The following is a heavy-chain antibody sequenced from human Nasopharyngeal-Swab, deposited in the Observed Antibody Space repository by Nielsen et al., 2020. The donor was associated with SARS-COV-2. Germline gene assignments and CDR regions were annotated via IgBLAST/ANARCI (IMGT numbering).Heavy chain of an antibody. J-gene: IGHJ4*02. CDR3: AGRLTGYYPLDY. CDR2: INAGNGNT. V-gene: IGHV1-3*01. CDR1: GYTFTSYA. Sequence: ASVKVSCKASGYTFTSYAMHWVRQAPGQRLEWMGWINAGNGNTKYSQKFQGRVTMTRDTSTSTVYMGLSSLRSEDTAVYYCAGRLTGYYPLDYWGQGTLVTVSS. D-gene: IGHD3-9*01.